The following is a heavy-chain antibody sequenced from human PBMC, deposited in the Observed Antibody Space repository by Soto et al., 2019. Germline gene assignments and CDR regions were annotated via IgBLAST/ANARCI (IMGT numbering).Heavy chain of an antibody. Sequence: EVQLVESGGGLVKPGGSLRLSCAASGFTFSSYSMNWVRQAPGKGLEWVSSISSSSSYIYYADSVKGRFTISRDNAKNSLYLQMNNLRAEDTAVYYCARDQGDDSRGDGFDYWGQGTLVTVSS. V-gene: IGHV3-21*01. CDR1: GFTFSSYS. CDR2: ISSSSSYI. D-gene: IGHD3-22*01. CDR3: ARDQGDDSRGDGFDY. J-gene: IGHJ4*02.